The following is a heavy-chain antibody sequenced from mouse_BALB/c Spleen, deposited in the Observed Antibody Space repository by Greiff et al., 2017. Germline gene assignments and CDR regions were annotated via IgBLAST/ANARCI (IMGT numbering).Heavy chain of an antibody. V-gene: IGHV3-2*02. CDR1: GYSITSDYA. CDR2: ISYSGST. J-gene: IGHJ1*01. D-gene: IGHD1-1*01. Sequence: VQLKQSGPGLVKPSQSLSLTCTVTGYSITSDYAWNWIRQFPGNKLEWMGYISYSGSTSYNPSLKSRISITRDTSKNQFFLQLNSVTTEDTATYYCARKTTVVVNWYFDVWGAGTTVTVSS. CDR3: ARKTTVVVNWYFDV.